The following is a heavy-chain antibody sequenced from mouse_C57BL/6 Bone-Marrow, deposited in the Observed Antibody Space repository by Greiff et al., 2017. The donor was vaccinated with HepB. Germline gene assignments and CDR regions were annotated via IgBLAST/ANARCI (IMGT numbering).Heavy chain of an antibody. J-gene: IGHJ4*01. CDR3: ATYDGRGAMDY. D-gene: IGHD1-1*01. CDR1: GFSLTSYG. CDR2: IWGDGST. Sequence: VQLQQSGPGLVAPSQSLSLSCTASGFSLTSYGVSWVRQPPGKGLEWLGVIWGDGSTNYHSALISRLSISKDNSKSQVFLKLNSLQTEDTATYYCATYDGRGAMDYWGQGTSVTVSS. V-gene: IGHV2-3*01.